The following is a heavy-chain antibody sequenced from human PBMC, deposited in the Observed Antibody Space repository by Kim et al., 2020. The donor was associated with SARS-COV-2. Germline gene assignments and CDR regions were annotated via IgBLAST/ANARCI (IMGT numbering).Heavy chain of an antibody. V-gene: IGHV3-23*01. J-gene: IGHJ4*02. Sequence: GGSLRLSCAASGFIFTDYAMSWVRQAPGKGLEWVSAISVSGDNTYYADSVKGRFTISRDNSKNTLFLQMNSLRAEDTAVYYCAKIYSTSSGGGHWGQGTLVTVSS. D-gene: IGHD6-6*01. CDR2: ISVSGDNT. CDR3: AKIYSTSSGGGH. CDR1: GFIFTDYA.